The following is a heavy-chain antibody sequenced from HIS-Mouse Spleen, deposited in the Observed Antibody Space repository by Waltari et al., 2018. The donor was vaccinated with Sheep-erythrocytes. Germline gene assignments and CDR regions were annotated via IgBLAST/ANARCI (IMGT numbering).Heavy chain of an antibody. D-gene: IGHD1-26*01. J-gene: IGHJ4*02. CDR3: ARVASGATFDY. CDR1: GFTFSSYS. Sequence: EVQLVESGGGLVKPGGSLRLSCAASGFTFSSYSMNWVRQAPGRGLEWISYISSHISYRHYAGSVKGRFTLARDNAETSLYLQMNSLRAEDTAVYYCARVASGATFDYWGQGTLVTVSS. CDR2: ISSHISYR. V-gene: IGHV3-21*01.